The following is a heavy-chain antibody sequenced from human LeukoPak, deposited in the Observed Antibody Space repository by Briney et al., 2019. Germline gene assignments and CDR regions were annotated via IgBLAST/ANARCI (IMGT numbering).Heavy chain of an antibody. Sequence: PGGSLRLSCAASGFTFSSYAMSWVRQAPGKGLEWVSAISGSGGSTYYADSVKGRFTISRDNSKNTLYLQMNSLRAEDTAVYYCAKAGYYYGSGSYYTDYWGQGTLVTVSS. CDR1: GFTFSSYA. V-gene: IGHV3-23*01. D-gene: IGHD3-10*01. J-gene: IGHJ4*02. CDR3: AKAGYYYGSGSYYTDY. CDR2: ISGSGGST.